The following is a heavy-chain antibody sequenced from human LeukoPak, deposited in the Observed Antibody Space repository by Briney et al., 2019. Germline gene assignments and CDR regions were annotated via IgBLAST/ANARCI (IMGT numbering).Heavy chain of an antibody. CDR1: GGSISSGDYY. CDR2: IHYSGST. Sequence: SQTLSLTCTVSGGSISSGDYYWSWIRQHPAKGLEWIGYIHYSGSTYYNPSLKSRVTISVDTSKKQFSLKLSSVTAADTAVYYCARVGVAAKSSRYFDYWGQGTLVTVSS. J-gene: IGHJ4*02. CDR3: ARVGVAAKSSRYFDY. V-gene: IGHV4-31*03. D-gene: IGHD2-15*01.